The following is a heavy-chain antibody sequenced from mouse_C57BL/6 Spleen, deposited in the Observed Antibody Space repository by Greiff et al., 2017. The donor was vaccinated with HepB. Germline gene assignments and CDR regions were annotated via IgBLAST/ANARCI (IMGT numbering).Heavy chain of an antibody. D-gene: IGHD1-1*01. J-gene: IGHJ3*01. CDR3: AREGDYYGSSPWFAY. Sequence: LVESGAELVKPGASVKISCKASGYAFSSYWMNWVKQRPGKGLEWIGQIYPGDGDTNYNGKFKGKATLTADKSSSTAYMQLSSLTSEDSAVYFCAREGDYYGSSPWFAYWGQGTLVTVSA. V-gene: IGHV1-80*01. CDR1: GYAFSSYW. CDR2: IYPGDGDT.